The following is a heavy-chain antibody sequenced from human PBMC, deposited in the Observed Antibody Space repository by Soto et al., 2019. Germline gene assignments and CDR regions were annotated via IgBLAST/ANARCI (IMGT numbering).Heavy chain of an antibody. CDR2: ISAYNGNT. V-gene: IGHV1-18*01. CDR1: GYTFTSYG. J-gene: IGHJ6*03. D-gene: IGHD3-10*01. Sequence: ASVKVSCKASGYTFTSYGISWVRQAPGQGLEWMGWISAYNGNTNYAQKLQGRVTMTTDTSTSTAYMELRSLRSDDTAVYYCARALIGDGSGSDYYYYYMDVWGKGTTVTVSS. CDR3: ARALIGDGSGSDYYYYYMDV.